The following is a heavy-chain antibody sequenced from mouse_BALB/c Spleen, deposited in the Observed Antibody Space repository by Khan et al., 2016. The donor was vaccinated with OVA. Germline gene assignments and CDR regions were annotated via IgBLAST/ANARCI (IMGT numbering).Heavy chain of an antibody. CDR2: ISSGGGTYI. Sequence: EVELVESGGGLVKPGDSLKVSCAASGFTFSKYAMPWVRQTPEKRLEWVATISSGGGTYIYYPVSLKGRFTIFRDNAKNTLYLQMGSLGSEDTAIYYCSRVFFGYFDYWGQGTTLTVSS. V-gene: IGHV5-9-3*01. J-gene: IGHJ2*01. CDR3: SRVFFGYFDY. CDR1: GFTFSKYA.